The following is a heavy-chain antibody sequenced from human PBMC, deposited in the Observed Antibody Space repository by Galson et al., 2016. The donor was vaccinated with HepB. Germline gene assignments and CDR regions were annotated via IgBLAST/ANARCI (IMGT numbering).Heavy chain of an antibody. CDR3: ARDGYYDFWSGYYTRAFDI. CDR1: GGSISSGSYY. CDR2: IYASGST. Sequence: TLSLTCTVSGGSISSGSYYWSWIRQPAGKGLEWIGRIYASGSTNYNPSLKSRVTISVDTSKNQFSLKLTSVTAADTAVYYCARDGYYDFWSGYYTRAFDIWGQGTMVTVSS. V-gene: IGHV4-61*02. D-gene: IGHD3-3*01. J-gene: IGHJ3*02.